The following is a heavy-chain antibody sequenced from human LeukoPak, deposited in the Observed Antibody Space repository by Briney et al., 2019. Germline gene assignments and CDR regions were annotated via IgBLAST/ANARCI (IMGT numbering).Heavy chain of an antibody. CDR1: GFTFSSYG. CDR2: IRDGGSNK. CDR3: AKAGSSSWDAFDY. J-gene: IGHJ4*02. V-gene: IGHV3-30*02. Sequence: PGGSLRLSCAASGFTFSSYGMHWVRQAPGKGLEWVTFIRDGGSNKYYADSVKGRFTISRDNSKNTLYLQMNSLRAEDTAVYYCAKAGSSSWDAFDYWGQGTLVTVSS. D-gene: IGHD6-13*01.